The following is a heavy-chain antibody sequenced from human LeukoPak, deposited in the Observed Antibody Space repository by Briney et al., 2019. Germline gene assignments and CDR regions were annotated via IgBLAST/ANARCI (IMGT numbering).Heavy chain of an antibody. Sequence: GGSLRLSCAASGFTFSKYWMLWVRPAPGKGLESVSRINTDGTATTYADSVKGRFTVSRDNADNTMFLQMNSVRDEDTAVYYCATKQWLAPPPDSWGQGTPVTVSS. D-gene: IGHD6-19*01. CDR3: ATKQWLAPPPDS. J-gene: IGHJ4*02. CDR2: INTDGTAT. V-gene: IGHV3-74*01. CDR1: GFTFSKYW.